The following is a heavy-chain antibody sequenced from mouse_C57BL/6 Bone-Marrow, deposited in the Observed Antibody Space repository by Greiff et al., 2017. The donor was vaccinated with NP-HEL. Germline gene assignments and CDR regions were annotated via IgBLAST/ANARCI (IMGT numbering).Heavy chain of an antibody. Sequence: VQGVESGAELARPGASVKMSCKASGYTFTSYTMHWVKQRPGQGLEWIGYINPSSGYTKYNQKFKDKATLTADKSSSTAYMQLSSLTSEDSAVYYCARDSWDGGFAYWGQGTLVTVSA. CDR2: INPSSGYT. CDR1: GYTFTSYT. V-gene: IGHV1-4*01. J-gene: IGHJ3*01. D-gene: IGHD4-1*01. CDR3: ARDSWDGGFAY.